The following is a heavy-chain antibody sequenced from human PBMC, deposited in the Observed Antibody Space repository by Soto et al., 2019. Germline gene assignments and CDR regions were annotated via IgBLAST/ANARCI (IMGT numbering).Heavy chain of an antibody. CDR3: ARTKAVAAKTQYYFDY. D-gene: IGHD6-19*01. CDR2: ISGSGGST. J-gene: IGHJ4*02. Sequence: GGSLRLSCAASGLTFSSYAMSWVRQAPGKGLEWVSAISGSGGSTYYADSVKGRFTISRDNSKNTLYLQMNSLRAEDTAVYYCARTKAVAAKTQYYFDYWGQGTLVTVSS. V-gene: IGHV3-23*01. CDR1: GLTFSSYA.